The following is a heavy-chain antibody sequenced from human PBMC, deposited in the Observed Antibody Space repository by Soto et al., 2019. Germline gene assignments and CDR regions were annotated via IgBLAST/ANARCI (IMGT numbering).Heavy chain of an antibody. CDR1: GGSISSGGYY. CDR3: ARVREIYYFDY. CDR2: IYYSGST. J-gene: IGHJ4*02. V-gene: IGHV4-31*03. Sequence: SETLSLTCTVSGGSISSGGYYWSWIRQHPGKGLEWIGYIYYSGSTYYNPSLKSRVTISVDTSKNQFSLKLSSVTAADTAVYYCARVREIYYFDYWGQGTLVTVSS.